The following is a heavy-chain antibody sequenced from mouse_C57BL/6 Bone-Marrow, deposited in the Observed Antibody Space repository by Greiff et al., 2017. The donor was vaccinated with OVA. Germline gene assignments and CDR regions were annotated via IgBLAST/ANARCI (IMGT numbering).Heavy chain of an antibody. D-gene: IGHD2-1*01. CDR1: GYAFSSSW. V-gene: IGHV1-82*01. CDR2: IYPEDGDT. Sequence: QVQLQQSGPELVKPGASVKISCKASGYAFSSSWMSWVQQRPGKGHEWIGRIYPEDGDTNYNGKFKDKATLTADKSSSTAYMQLSSLTSEDSAVSFCARSGYYDNSVWYFDVWGTGTTVTVSS. J-gene: IGHJ1*03. CDR3: ARSGYYDNSVWYFDV.